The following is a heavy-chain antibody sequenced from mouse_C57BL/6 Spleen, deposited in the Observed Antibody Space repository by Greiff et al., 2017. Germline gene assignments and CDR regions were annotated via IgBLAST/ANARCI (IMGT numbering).Heavy chain of an antibody. J-gene: IGHJ2*01. Sequence: EVKLVESGGGLVQPGGSMKLSCAASGFTFSDAWMDWVRQSPGKGLEWVAEIRNKANNHATYYAVSVKGSFTISMDDYKSSVYLQMNSLRAEDTGIYYCTIYNGYLYYWGQGTTLTVSS. D-gene: IGHD2-3*01. CDR1: GFTFSDAW. CDR2: IRNKANNHAT. CDR3: TIYNGYLYY. V-gene: IGHV6-6*01.